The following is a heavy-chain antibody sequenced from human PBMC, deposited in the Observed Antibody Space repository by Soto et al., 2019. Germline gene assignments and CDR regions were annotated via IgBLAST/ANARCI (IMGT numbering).Heavy chain of an antibody. CDR1: GGSFSGYY. J-gene: IGHJ6*02. CDR3: ARGPKGEVGGTWYYYAMDV. V-gene: IGHV4-34*01. Sequence: SETLSLTCAVYGGSFSGYYWSWIRQPPGKGLEWIGEINHSGSTNYNPSLKSRVTISVDTPKNQFSLKLNSVTAADTAVYYCARGPKGEVGGTWYYYAMDVWGQGTTVTVSS. D-gene: IGHD1-26*01. CDR2: INHSGST.